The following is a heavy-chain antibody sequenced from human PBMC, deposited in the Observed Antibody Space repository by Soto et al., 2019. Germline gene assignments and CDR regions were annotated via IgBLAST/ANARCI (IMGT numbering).Heavy chain of an antibody. V-gene: IGHV3-66*01. CDR3: ARGPVSYGSNSWFDY. D-gene: IGHD1-26*01. CDR2: IFSGGST. Sequence: EVQLVESGGGLVQPGGSLRLSCAASGFTVSSIYMNWVRQAPGKGLEWVSIIFSGGSTSYADAVKGRFTISRDNSKNTLYLQMKSLRAEDTTVDYCARGPVSYGSNSWFDYWGQGTLVTVSS. J-gene: IGHJ4*02. CDR1: GFTVSSIY.